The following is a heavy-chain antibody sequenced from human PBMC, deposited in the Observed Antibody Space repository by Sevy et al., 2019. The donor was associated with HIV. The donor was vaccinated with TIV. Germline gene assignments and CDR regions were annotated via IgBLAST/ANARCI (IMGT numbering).Heavy chain of an antibody. D-gene: IGHD2-21*02. V-gene: IGHV1-2*02. CDR3: TRSAAEAKNFYCGGDCYSDY. J-gene: IGHJ4*02. CDR2: INPKSGGT. Sequence: ASVKVSCKASGYTFTGYYLHWVRQAPGQGLEWMGWINPKSGGTNYAPKFQGRVTMTRDTSISTASMELSRLGSEDTAVYYCTRSAAEAKNFYCGGDCYSDYWGQGTLVTVSS. CDR1: GYTFTGYY.